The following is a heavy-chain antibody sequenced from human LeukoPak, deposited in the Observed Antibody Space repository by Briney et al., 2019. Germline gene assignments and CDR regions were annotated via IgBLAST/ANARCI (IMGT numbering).Heavy chain of an antibody. CDR2: ISAYNGNT. Sequence: ASVKVSCKASGYTFTSYGISWVRQAPGQGLEWMEWISAYNGNTNYAQKLQGRVTLTTDTSTSTVYMELRSLTSDDTAVYYCARAETTLLLNYWGQGTLVTVSS. CDR3: ARAETTLLLNY. J-gene: IGHJ4*02. CDR1: GYTFTSYG. V-gene: IGHV1-18*01. D-gene: IGHD4-11*01.